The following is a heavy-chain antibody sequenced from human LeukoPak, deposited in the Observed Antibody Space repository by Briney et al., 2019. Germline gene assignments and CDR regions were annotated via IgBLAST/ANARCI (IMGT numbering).Heavy chain of an antibody. CDR2: INHSGST. CDR1: GGSIITNDYW. CDR3: ARHRANYYGSGRGLHWFDP. Sequence: SETLSLTCVVSGGSIITNDYWWGWIRQPPGKGLEWIGEINHSGSTNYNPSLKSRVTISVDTSKNQFSLKLSSVTAADTAVYYCARHRANYYGSGRGLHWFDPWGQGTLVTVSS. V-gene: IGHV4/OR15-8*01. D-gene: IGHD3-10*01. J-gene: IGHJ5*02.